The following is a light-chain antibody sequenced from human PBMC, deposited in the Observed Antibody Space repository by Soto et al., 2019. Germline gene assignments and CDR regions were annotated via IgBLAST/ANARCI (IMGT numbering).Light chain of an antibody. CDR1: QSVNGWY. V-gene: IGKV3-20*01. CDR2: DAS. CDR3: QQYNYSPTT. J-gene: IGKJ1*01. Sequence: ENVLTQSPGTLSLSPGERATLSCRASQSVNGWYLAWYQQKPGQAPRLLIYDASSRATGIPDRFSGSGSGTDFTLTISRLEPEDFAVYYCQQYNYSPTTFGQGTKVDI.